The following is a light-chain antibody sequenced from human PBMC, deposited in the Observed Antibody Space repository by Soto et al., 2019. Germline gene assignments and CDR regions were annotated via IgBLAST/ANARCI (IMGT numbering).Light chain of an antibody. CDR3: AAWDDSLNGVL. CDR1: SSNLGSNS. CDR2: SDN. J-gene: IGLJ2*01. V-gene: IGLV1-44*01. Sequence: QSVLTQPPSASGTPGQRVTISCSGSSSNLGSNSANWYQQLPGTAPKLLIYSDNQRPSGVPDRFSGSKSGTSASLAISGLQSEDEADYYCAAWDDSLNGVLFGGGTKVTVL.